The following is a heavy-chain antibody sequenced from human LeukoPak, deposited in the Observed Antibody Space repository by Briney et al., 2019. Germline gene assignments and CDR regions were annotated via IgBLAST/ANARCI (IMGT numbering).Heavy chain of an antibody. D-gene: IGHD5-18*01. CDR2: ISSSSGTI. CDR3: ASWDTTMAPTYFDS. CDR1: GFSFSYAW. J-gene: IGHJ4*02. V-gene: IGHV3-48*02. Sequence: PGGPLRLSCVASGFSFSYAWMSWVRQAPGKGLQWVSYISSSSGTIYYADSVKGRFTISRDSAKNSLYLQMNSLRDEDTAVYYCASWDTTMAPTYFDSWGQGTLVTVSS.